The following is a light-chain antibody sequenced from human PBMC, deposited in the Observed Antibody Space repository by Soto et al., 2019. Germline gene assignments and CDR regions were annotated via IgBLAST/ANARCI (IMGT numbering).Light chain of an antibody. V-gene: IGKV1-17*01. J-gene: IGKJ2*01. CDR3: LQHNTYPYT. CDR2: VAS. Sequence: IQMTQSPSSLSASVGDTVTVTFRASQGIRNYLNWFQQKPGKAPKRLISVASTLQSGVPSRFSGSGSGTEFTLTIRSLQPEDSASYYSLQHNTYPYTFGQGTKVDIK. CDR1: QGIRNY.